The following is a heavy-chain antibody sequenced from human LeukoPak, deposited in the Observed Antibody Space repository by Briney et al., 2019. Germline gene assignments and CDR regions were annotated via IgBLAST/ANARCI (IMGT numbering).Heavy chain of an antibody. CDR1: GGSISSYY. CDR2: IYYSGST. CDR3: ARDSKVRGGNWFDP. J-gene: IGHJ5*02. V-gene: IGHV4-59*01. D-gene: IGHD3-10*01. Sequence: SETLSLTCTVSGGSISSYYWSWIRQPPGKGLEWVGYIYYSGSTNYNPSLKSRGTISVDTSKNQFSLKLSSVTAADTAVYYCARDSKVRGGNWFDPWGQGTLVTVSS.